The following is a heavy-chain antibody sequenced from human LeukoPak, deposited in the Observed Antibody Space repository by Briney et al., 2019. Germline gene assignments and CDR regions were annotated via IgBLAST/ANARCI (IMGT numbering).Heavy chain of an antibody. CDR2: LYTSGST. CDR1: GGSISSYY. V-gene: IGHV4-4*07. J-gene: IGHJ4*02. D-gene: IGHD3-22*01. CDR3: ARGGSSGYYYG. Sequence: SQTLSLTCTVSGGSISSYYWSWIRQPAGKGLEWIGRLYTSGSTNYNPSLKSRVTMSVDTSKNQFSLKLTSMTAADTAVYYCARGGSSGYYYGWGQGTLVTVSS.